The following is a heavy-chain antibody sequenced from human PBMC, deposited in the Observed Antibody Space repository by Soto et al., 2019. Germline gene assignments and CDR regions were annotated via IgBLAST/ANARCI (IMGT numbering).Heavy chain of an antibody. CDR1: GGTFSTYG. D-gene: IGHD4-17*01. V-gene: IGHV1-69*01. Sequence: QVQLVQSGAEVKKPGSSVKVSCKASGGTFSTYGINWVRQAPAHGLEWMGGIIPIFGTANYAQKFQGRVTITADASTTTAYMELSSLTSGDTAVYYCARGSYGDYAYWGQETLVTVSS. J-gene: IGHJ4*02. CDR2: IIPIFGTA. CDR3: ARGSYGDYAY.